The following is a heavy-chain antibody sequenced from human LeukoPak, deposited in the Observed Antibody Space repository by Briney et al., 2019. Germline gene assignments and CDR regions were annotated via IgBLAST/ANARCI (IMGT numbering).Heavy chain of an antibody. V-gene: IGHV1-69*13. CDR1: GGTFSSYA. CDR2: IIPIFGTA. CDR3: ATSITGTTGASWYYYYGMDV. Sequence: SVKVSCKSSGGTFSSYAISWVRQAPGQGLEWMGGIIPIFGTANYAQRFQGRVTITADESTSTAYMELSSLRSEDTAVYYCATSITGTTGASWYYYYGMDVWGKGTTVTVSS. J-gene: IGHJ6*04. D-gene: IGHD1-20*01.